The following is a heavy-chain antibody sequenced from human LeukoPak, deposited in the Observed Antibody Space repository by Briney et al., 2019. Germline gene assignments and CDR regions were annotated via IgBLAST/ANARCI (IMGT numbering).Heavy chain of an antibody. CDR2: ISDSSSYT. Sequence: GGSLRLSCAASGFTFSDYYMSWIRQAPGKGLEWVSYISDSSSYTNYADSVKGRFTISRDNAKNSLYLQMNSLRAEDTAVYYCARDSQANYDFWSGLGMDVWGQGTTVTVSS. D-gene: IGHD3-3*01. J-gene: IGHJ6*02. CDR3: ARDSQANYDFWSGLGMDV. V-gene: IGHV3-11*05. CDR1: GFTFSDYY.